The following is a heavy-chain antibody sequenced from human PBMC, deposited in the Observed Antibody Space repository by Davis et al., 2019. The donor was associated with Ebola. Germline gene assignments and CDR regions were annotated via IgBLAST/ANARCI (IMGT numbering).Heavy chain of an antibody. Sequence: GESLKISCAASGFTFSSYAMHWVRQAPGKGLEWVAVISYDGSNKYYADSVKGRFTISRDNSKNSLYLQMNSLRAEDTAVYYCARVITMIVVAWGQRTLVTVSS. D-gene: IGHD3-22*01. CDR3: ARVITMIVVA. J-gene: IGHJ5*02. CDR2: ISYDGSNK. V-gene: IGHV3-30-3*01. CDR1: GFTFSSYA.